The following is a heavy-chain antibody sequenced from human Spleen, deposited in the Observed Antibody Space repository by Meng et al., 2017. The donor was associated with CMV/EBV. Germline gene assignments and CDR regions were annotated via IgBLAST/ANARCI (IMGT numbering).Heavy chain of an antibody. J-gene: IGHJ6*02. V-gene: IGHV4-59*01. D-gene: IGHD5-24*01. CDR3: ARGRDGYSWGLMDV. CDR2: IYDSGST. Sequence: GSLRLSCTVSGGSTSSYYWSWIRQPPGKGLEWIGYIYDSGSTNYNPPLKSRVTISVDTSKNQFSLKLSSVTAADTAVYYCARGRDGYSWGLMDVWGQGTTVTVSS. CDR1: GGSTSSYY.